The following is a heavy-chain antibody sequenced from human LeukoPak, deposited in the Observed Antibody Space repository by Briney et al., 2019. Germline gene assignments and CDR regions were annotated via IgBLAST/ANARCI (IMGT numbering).Heavy chain of an antibody. V-gene: IGHV4-34*01. CDR1: GGSFSGYY. CDR3: ARVGWLMFDFWSGRGWFDP. J-gene: IGHJ5*02. Sequence: SETLSLTCAVYGGSFSGYYWSWIRQPPGKGLEWIGEINHSGSTNYNPSLKSRVTISVDTSKNQFSLKLSSVTAADTAVYYCARVGWLMFDFWSGRGWFDPWGQGTLVTVSS. D-gene: IGHD3-3*01. CDR2: INHSGST.